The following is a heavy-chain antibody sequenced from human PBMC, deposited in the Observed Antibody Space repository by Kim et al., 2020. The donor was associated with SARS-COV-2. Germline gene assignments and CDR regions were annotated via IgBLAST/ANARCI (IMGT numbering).Heavy chain of an antibody. V-gene: IGHV3-33*01. J-gene: IGHJ4*02. D-gene: IGHD6-19*01. CDR3: VTGPYISGWNLDH. CDR1: GFTFNKYG. Sequence: GGSLRLSCAASGFTFNKYGMHWVRQAPGKGLEWVAVIWYDASNKYYGDSVKGRFTISRDNSKNTLYLQMNSLRADDTAVYYCVTGPYISGWNLDHWGQGTLVTVSS. CDR2: IWYDASNK.